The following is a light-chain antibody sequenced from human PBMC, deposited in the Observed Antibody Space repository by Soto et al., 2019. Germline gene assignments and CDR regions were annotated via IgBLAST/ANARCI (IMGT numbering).Light chain of an antibody. J-gene: IGLJ3*02. CDR1: SSNIGAGYD. CDR2: ANT. CDR3: QSYDTSLSARV. V-gene: IGLV1-40*01. Sequence: QSVLTQPPSVSGSPGQRVTISCTGASSNIGAGYDVHWYQQFPGTGPKLLIYANTNRPSGVPDRFSGSKSDTSASLAITGLQAEDEADDYCQSYDTSLSARVFGGGTKLTVL.